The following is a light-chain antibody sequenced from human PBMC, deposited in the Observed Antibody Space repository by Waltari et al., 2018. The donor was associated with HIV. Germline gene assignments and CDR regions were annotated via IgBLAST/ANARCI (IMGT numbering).Light chain of an antibody. CDR2: KVS. Sequence: DVVVTQSPLSLVVTLGQPPSISCRSGQSLLYSDGTISFNWFQQRPGQSPRRLIYKVSNRDSGVPDRFIGSGSGTDFTLTISRVEAEDVGVYYCMQGTHWPSTFGQGTWVEI. V-gene: IGKV2-30*01. J-gene: IGKJ1*01. CDR1: QSLLYSDGTIS. CDR3: MQGTHWPST.